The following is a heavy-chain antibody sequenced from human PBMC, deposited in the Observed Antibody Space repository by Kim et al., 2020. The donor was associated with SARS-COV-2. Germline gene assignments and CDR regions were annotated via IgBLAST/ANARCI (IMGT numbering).Heavy chain of an antibody. D-gene: IGHD3-9*01. Sequence: GGSLRLSCAASGFTFSSYWMSWVRQAPGKGLEWVANIKQDGSEKYYVDSVKGRFTISRDNAKNSLYLQMNSLRAEDTAVYYCARDFDGPLRYFDRISRYYYYGMDVWGQGTTVTVSS. J-gene: IGHJ6*02. CDR1: GFTFSSYW. CDR3: ARDFDGPLRYFDRISRYYYYGMDV. CDR2: IKQDGSEK. V-gene: IGHV3-7*01.